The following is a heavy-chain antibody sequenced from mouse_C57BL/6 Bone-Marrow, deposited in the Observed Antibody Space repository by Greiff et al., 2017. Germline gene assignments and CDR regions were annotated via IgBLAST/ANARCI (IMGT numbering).Heavy chain of an antibody. V-gene: IGHV1-69*01. CDR3: ARGIYYGKGYYAMDY. J-gene: IGHJ4*01. CDR2: IDPSDSYT. D-gene: IGHD2-1*01. CDR1: GYTFTSYW. Sequence: VQLQQPGAELVMPGASVKLSCKASGYTFTSYWMHWVKQRPGQGLEWIGEIDPSDSYTNYNQKFKGKSTLTVDKSSSTAYMQRSSLTSEDSAVYYCARGIYYGKGYYAMDYWGQGTSVTVSS.